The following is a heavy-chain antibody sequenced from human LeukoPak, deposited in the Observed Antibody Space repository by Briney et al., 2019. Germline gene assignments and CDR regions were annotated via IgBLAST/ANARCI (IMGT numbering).Heavy chain of an antibody. Sequence: GGSLRLSCAASGFTFSSYAMHRVRQAPGKGLEWVAVISYDGSNKYYADSVKGRFTISRDNSKNTLYLQMNSLRAEDTAVYYCARTQYYYDSSGYYGYWGQGTLVTVSS. CDR3: ARTQYYYDSSGYYGY. V-gene: IGHV3-30-3*01. D-gene: IGHD3-22*01. J-gene: IGHJ4*02. CDR1: GFTFSSYA. CDR2: ISYDGSNK.